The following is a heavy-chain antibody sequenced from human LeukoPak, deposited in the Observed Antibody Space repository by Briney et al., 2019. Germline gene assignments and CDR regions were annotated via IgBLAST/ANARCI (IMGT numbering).Heavy chain of an antibody. CDR1: GFTFSSYS. Sequence: GGSLRLSCAASGFTFSSYSMNWVRQAPGKGLEWVSSISSSSSYIYYADSVKGRFTISRDNAKNSLYLQMNSVRAEDTAVYYCARGSTRYCSSTSCPPGYFDYWGQGTLVTVSS. J-gene: IGHJ4*02. D-gene: IGHD2-2*01. CDR3: ARGSTRYCSSTSCPPGYFDY. V-gene: IGHV3-21*01. CDR2: ISSSSSYI.